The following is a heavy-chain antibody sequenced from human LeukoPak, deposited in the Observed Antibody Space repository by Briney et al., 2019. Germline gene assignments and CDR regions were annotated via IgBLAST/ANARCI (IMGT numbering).Heavy chain of an antibody. CDR2: IASDGSST. V-gene: IGHV3-74*01. D-gene: IGHD4-23*01. CDR3: ARGRPHGNDY. J-gene: IGHJ4*02. CDR1: GFTFGSYW. Sequence: GGSLRLSCAASGFTFGSYWMNWVRQAPGKGLVWVSRIASDGSSTTYADSVKGRFSISRDNAKNTLYLQMNSLRVEDTAVYYCARGRPHGNDYWGQGTLVTVSS.